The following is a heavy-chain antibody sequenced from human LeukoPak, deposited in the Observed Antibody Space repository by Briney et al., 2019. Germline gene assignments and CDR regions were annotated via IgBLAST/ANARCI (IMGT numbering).Heavy chain of an antibody. CDR1: GYTFTDYY. V-gene: IGHV1-2*02. J-gene: IGHJ6*03. D-gene: IGHD1-26*01. CDR2: IKTNTGDT. Sequence: ASVKVSCKASGYTFTDYYMHWVRQAPGQGLEWMGWIKTNTGDTNSAQKFQGRVTLTRDTSISAAYMELSKLRSDDTAVYYCARAGTESRWGLPRADYYYMDVWAKGTTVTVSS. CDR3: ARAGTESRWGLPRADYYYMDV.